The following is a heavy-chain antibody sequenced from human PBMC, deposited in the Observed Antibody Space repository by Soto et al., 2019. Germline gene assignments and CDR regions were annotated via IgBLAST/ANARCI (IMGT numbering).Heavy chain of an antibody. J-gene: IGHJ4*02. Sequence: SETLSLTCTVSGGSISSGDYYWSWIRQPPGKGLEWIGYIYYSGSTYYNPSLKSRVTISVDTSKNQFSLKLSSVTAADTAVYYCARDTAYSSSAAFDYWGQGTLVTVS. CDR2: IYYSGST. V-gene: IGHV4-30-4*01. D-gene: IGHD6-6*01. CDR1: GGSISSGDYY. CDR3: ARDTAYSSSAAFDY.